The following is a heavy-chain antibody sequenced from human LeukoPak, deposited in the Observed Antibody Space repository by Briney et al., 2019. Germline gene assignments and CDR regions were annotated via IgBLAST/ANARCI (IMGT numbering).Heavy chain of an antibody. CDR3: ARAGYSYGTGYYFDY. J-gene: IGHJ4*02. D-gene: IGHD5-18*01. CDR1: GGSISSYY. V-gene: IGHV4-59*01. CDR2: IYYTGAT. Sequence: PSETLSLTCTVSGGSISSYYWSWIRLPPGKGLEWIGYIYYTGATYYNPSLKSRVTISLDTSNNQFSLKLSSVTAADAAVYYCARAGYSYGTGYYFDYWGQGALVTVSS.